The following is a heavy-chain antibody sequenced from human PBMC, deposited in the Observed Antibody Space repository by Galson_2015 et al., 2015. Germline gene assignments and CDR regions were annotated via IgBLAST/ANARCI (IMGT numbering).Heavy chain of an antibody. Sequence: SVKVSCKASGYTFTGYYMHWVRQAPGQGLEWMGRINPSSGGTNYAQKFQGRVTMTRDTSISTAYMELSRLRSDDTAVYYCASHSSATNKGYWYFDLWGRGTLVTVSS. CDR1: GYTFTGYY. CDR3: ASHSSATNKGYWYFDL. D-gene: IGHD6-19*01. J-gene: IGHJ2*01. V-gene: IGHV1-2*06. CDR2: INPSSGGT.